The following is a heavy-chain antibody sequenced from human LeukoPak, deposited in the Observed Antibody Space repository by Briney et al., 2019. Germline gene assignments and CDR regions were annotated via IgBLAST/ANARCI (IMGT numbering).Heavy chain of an antibody. CDR1: RGTFRSYA. V-gene: IGHV1-69*13. D-gene: IGHD2-2*01. Sequence: SSVQVSCQASRGTFRSYAISWLRQAPGQGLEWMGGIIPIFCTANYAQKFQGRVTITEHESTSTAYLEPSSLISERTPGYYCASTNIVVVPASIDYWGRGTVVSVSS. CDR2: IIPIFCTA. CDR3: ASTNIVVVPASIDY. J-gene: IGHJ4*02.